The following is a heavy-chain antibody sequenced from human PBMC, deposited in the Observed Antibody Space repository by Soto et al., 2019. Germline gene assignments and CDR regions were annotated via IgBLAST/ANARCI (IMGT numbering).Heavy chain of an antibody. CDR1: GFTFSSYA. Sequence: PGGSLRLSCAASGFTFSSYAMHWVRQAPGKGLEWVAVISYDGSNKYYADSVKGRFTISRDNSKNTLYLQMNSLRAEDTAVYYCARGREWKFPLLIDYWGQGTLVPVSS. V-gene: IGHV3-30-3*01. CDR2: ISYDGSNK. D-gene: IGHD3-3*01. J-gene: IGHJ4*02. CDR3: ARGREWKFPLLIDY.